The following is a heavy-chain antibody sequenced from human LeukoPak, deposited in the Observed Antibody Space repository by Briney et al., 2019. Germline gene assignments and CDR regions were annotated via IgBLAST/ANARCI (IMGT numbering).Heavy chain of an antibody. CDR3: ARGHVAARPLWFDP. CDR1: GGSISIYY. V-gene: IGHV4-4*07. J-gene: IGHJ5*02. Sequence: SETLSLTCTVSGGSISIYYWSWIRQPAGKGLEWIGRIYTSGSTNYNPSLKSRVTMSVDTSKNQFSLKLSSVTAADTAVYYCARGHVAARPLWFDPWGQGTLVTVSS. D-gene: IGHD6-6*01. CDR2: IYTSGST.